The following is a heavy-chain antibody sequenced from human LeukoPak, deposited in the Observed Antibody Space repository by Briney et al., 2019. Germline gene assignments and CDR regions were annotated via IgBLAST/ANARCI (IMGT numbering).Heavy chain of an antibody. V-gene: IGHV3-21*01. CDR1: GFTFSSYS. CDR2: ISSSSSNM. CDR3: ARGGYHAYYLDY. Sequence: GGSLRLSCAASGFTFSSYSMNWVRQAPGKGLEWVSSISSSSSNMYYADSVKGRFTISRDNAKNSLYLQMNSLRAEDTAVYYRARGGYHAYYLDYWGQGTLVTVSS. J-gene: IGHJ4*02. D-gene: IGHD5-18*01.